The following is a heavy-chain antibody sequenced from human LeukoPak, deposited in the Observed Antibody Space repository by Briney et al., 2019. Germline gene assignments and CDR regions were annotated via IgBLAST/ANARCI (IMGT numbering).Heavy chain of an antibody. CDR2: IIPIFGTA. D-gene: IGHD2-15*01. CDR3: ARVFPRQGQGSMYYFDY. CDR1: GDTFSSYS. J-gene: IGHJ4*02. Sequence: SVKVSCKASGDTFSSYSISWVRQAPGQGLEWMGGIIPIFGTANYAQKFQGRVTITADESTSTAYMELSSLRSEDTAVYYCARVFPRQGQGSMYYFDYWGQGTLVTVSS. V-gene: IGHV1-69*01.